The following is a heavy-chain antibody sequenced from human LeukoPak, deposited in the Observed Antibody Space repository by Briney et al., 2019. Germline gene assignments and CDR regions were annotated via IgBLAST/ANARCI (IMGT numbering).Heavy chain of an antibody. CDR2: FDPEDGET. V-gene: IGHV1-24*01. CDR3: ATGPPYSSSWSYFDY. J-gene: IGHJ4*02. Sequence: ASVKVSCKVSGYTLTELSMHWVRQAPGKGLEWMGGFDPEDGETIYAQKFQGRVTMTEDTSIDTAYMELSSLRSEDTAVYYCATGPPYSSSWSYFDYWGQGTLVTVSS. CDR1: GYTLTELS. D-gene: IGHD6-13*01.